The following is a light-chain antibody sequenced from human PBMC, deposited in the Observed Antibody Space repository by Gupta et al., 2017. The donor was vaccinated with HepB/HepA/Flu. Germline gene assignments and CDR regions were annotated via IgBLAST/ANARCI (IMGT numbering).Light chain of an antibody. V-gene: IGKV3-11*01. CDR3: QQRLSLLT. Sequence: EIVLTQSPATLSLSPGDRATLSCRASQSVSKFLNWYQQKPGQAPRLLISDASNRATGIPARFSGSGSGIDFSLTSSRLETEDFGVYYWQQRLSLLTFGRGTRVEIK. CDR2: DAS. CDR1: QSVSKF. J-gene: IGKJ4*01.